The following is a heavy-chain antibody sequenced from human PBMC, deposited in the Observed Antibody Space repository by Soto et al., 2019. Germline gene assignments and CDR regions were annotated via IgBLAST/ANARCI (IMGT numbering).Heavy chain of an antibody. CDR2: FIPVYRTL. Sequence: ASVEVSCKXSGGSFGKSAINWVRQTPGQGLEWLGGFIPVYRTLNYAQKFQGRVTITADESTGTAYMTLSSLASDDTAVYYCATGVIWIGYFTVDSWGQGTRVTVSS. CDR3: ATGVIWIGYFTVDS. D-gene: IGHD3-3*01. J-gene: IGHJ4*02. V-gene: IGHV1-69*13. CDR1: GGSFGKSA.